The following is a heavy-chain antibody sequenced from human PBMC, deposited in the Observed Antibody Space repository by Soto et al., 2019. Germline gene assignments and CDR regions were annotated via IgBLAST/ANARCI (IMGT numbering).Heavy chain of an antibody. D-gene: IGHD4-4*01. CDR1: EYSFTSYW. J-gene: IGHJ4*02. CDR2: IYPGDSDT. CDR3: AGNDNSGNSVDY. V-gene: IGHV5-51*01. Sequence: GESLKISCKGSEYSFTSYWIGWVRQMPGEGLEWMGIIYPGDSDTRYSPSFQGQVTISVDRSINTAYLQWSSLKASDTAMYYCAGNDNSGNSVDYWGQGTLVTVSS.